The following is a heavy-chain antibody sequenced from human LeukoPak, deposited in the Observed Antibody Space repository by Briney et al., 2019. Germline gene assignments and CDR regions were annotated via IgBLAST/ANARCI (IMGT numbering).Heavy chain of an antibody. CDR3: ARAMTAAEDY. J-gene: IGHJ4*02. V-gene: IGHV3-48*01. Sequence: GGSLRLSCAASGFTFSTYSMNWVRQAPGKVLEWGSYISGSSSTIFYADSVKGRFTISRDNAKNSLYLQMNSLRAEDTAVYYCARAMTAAEDYWGQGTLVTVSS. CDR1: GFTFSTYS. D-gene: IGHD2-21*02. CDR2: ISGSSSTI.